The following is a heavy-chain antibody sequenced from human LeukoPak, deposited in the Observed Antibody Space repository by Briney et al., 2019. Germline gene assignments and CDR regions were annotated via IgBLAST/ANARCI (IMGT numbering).Heavy chain of an antibody. CDR3: ARRHVEYSSSSDPYYFDY. Sequence: ETLSLTCAVYGGSFSGYYWSWIRRPPGKGLEWIGSIYYSGSTYYNPSLKSRVTISADTSKNQFSLKLSSVTAADTAVYYCARRHVEYSSSSDPYYFDYWGQGTLVTVSS. V-gene: IGHV4-34*01. CDR1: GGSFSGYY. D-gene: IGHD6-6*01. CDR2: IYYSGST. J-gene: IGHJ4*02.